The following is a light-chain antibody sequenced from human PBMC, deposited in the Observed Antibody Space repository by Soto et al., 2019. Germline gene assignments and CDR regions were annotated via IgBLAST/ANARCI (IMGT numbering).Light chain of an antibody. Sequence: EIVMTQSPATLSVSPGERATLSCRASQSVSSNLAWYQQKPGQAPRLLIYGASTRATRIPVRFSGSGPGTEFTLTITSLQSEDVAVYYCQQYNNWPSLTFGGGTKVDIK. J-gene: IGKJ4*01. V-gene: IGKV3-15*01. CDR3: QQYNNWPSLT. CDR2: GAS. CDR1: QSVSSN.